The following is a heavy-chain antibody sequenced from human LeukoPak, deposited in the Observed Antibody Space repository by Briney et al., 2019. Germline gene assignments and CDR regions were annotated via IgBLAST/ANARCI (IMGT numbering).Heavy chain of an antibody. Sequence: ASVKVSCKASGYTFTSYDINWVRQATGQGLEWMGWMNPNSGNTGYAQKFQGRVTITRNTSISTAYMELSSLRSGDTAVYYCARAQSGSYYYYYYMDVWGKGTTVTVSS. J-gene: IGHJ6*03. V-gene: IGHV1-8*03. D-gene: IGHD3-10*01. CDR2: MNPNSGNT. CDR1: GYTFTSYD. CDR3: ARAQSGSYYYYYYMDV.